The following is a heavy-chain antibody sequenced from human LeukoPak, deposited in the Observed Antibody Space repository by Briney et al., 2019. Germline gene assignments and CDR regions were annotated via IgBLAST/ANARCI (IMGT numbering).Heavy chain of an antibody. CDR3: ARAATMVRGVIMLYYYYYMDV. CDR1: GYTFTSYG. D-gene: IGHD3-10*01. Sequence: ASVKVSCKASGYTFTSYGISWVRQATGQGLEWMGWMNPNSGNTGYAQKFQGRVTMTRNTSISTAYMELSSLRSEDTAVYYCARAATMVRGVIMLYYYYYMDVWGKGTTVTISS. J-gene: IGHJ6*03. V-gene: IGHV1-8*02. CDR2: MNPNSGNT.